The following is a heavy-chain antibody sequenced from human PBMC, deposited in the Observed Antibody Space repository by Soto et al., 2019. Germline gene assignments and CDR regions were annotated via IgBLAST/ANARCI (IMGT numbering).Heavy chain of an antibody. CDR3: ARFGGYSSSRSSTYYMDV. Sequence: AGSLRLSCAASGFTFSDYYMSWIRQAPGKGLEWVSYISSSGSTIYYADSVKGRFTISKDNAKNSLYLQMNSLRAEDTAVYYCARFGGYSSSRSSTYYMDVWGKGTTVTVSS. CDR1: GFTFSDYY. CDR2: ISSSGSTI. J-gene: IGHJ6*03. D-gene: IGHD6-13*01. V-gene: IGHV3-11*01.